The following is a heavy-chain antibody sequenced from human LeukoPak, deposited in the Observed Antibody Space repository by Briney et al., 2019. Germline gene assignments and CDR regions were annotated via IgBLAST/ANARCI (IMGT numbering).Heavy chain of an antibody. V-gene: IGHV3-23*01. CDR3: ATMSGIYYYGMDV. J-gene: IGHJ6*02. CDR1: GFTVSSYA. Sequence: GGSLRLSRAASGFTVSSYAMCWVRQGPGKGLEWVSAISGSCGSTYYADSVKGRFTSSRYNYKNTLYLQMNSLRAEDTAVYYCATMSGIYYYGMDVWGQGTTVTVSS. D-gene: IGHD1-1*01. CDR2: ISGSCGST.